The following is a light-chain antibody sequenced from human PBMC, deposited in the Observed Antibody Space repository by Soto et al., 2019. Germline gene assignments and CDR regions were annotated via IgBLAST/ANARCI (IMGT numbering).Light chain of an antibody. Sequence: DIQMTQSPSTLSASVGDRVTITCRASESISSGLAWYQQKPGKAPNLLIYKASTLESGVPSRFSGSGSGTEFTLTISSLQPDDFANYYCQQYNAYSRMFGQGTKVEIK. CDR2: KAS. J-gene: IGKJ1*01. V-gene: IGKV1-5*03. CDR1: ESISSG. CDR3: QQYNAYSRM.